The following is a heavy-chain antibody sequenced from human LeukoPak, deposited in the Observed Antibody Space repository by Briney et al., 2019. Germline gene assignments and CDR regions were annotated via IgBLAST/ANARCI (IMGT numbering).Heavy chain of an antibody. D-gene: IGHD2/OR15-2a*01. CDR2: INPGDGAT. Sequence: ASVKVSCKASGYTFTMYYIHWVRQAPGQGFEWMGMINPGDGATTYAQRFRGRVTVTRDMSTTTVYMDLRSLRSEDTAVYFCAIVAVPSDLSPPPVSFALRCLFSAAPFLSFCARELRALLPVICRALFASYYTYYYMDVWGRGTTVTVSS. V-gene: IGHV1-46*01. J-gene: IGHJ6*03. CDR1: GYTFTMYY. CDR3: AIVAVPSDLSPPPVSFALRCLFSAAPFLSFCARELRALLPVICRALFASYYTYYYMDV.